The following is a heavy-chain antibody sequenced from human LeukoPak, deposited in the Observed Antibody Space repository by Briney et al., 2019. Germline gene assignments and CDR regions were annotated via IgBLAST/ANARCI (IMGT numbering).Heavy chain of an antibody. CDR1: GYSFTSYW. J-gene: IGHJ6*03. V-gene: IGHV5-51*01. D-gene: IGHD3-3*01. Sequence: GESLKLSCKGSGYSFTSYWIGWVRQMPGKGLEWMGTIYPGDSDTRYSPSFQGQVTISADKSISTAYLQWSSLKASDTAMYYCARILRFLEWLPTPYYMDVWGKGTTVTVSS. CDR2: IYPGDSDT. CDR3: ARILRFLEWLPTPYYMDV.